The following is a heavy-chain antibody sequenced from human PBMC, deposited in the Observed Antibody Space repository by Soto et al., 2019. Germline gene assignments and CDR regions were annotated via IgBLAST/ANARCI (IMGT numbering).Heavy chain of an antibody. CDR3: ARLFYNWNYGGDNWFDP. CDR1: GGTISSSSYY. Sequence: QLQLQESGPGLVKPSETLSLTCTVSGGTISSSSYYWGWIRQPPGKGLEWIGSIYYSGSTNYNPSLKSRVTISVDTSKNQFSLKLRSVTAADMAVYHCARLFYNWNYGGDNWFDPWGQGTLVTVSS. D-gene: IGHD1-7*01. J-gene: IGHJ5*02. CDR2: IYYSGST. V-gene: IGHV4-39*01.